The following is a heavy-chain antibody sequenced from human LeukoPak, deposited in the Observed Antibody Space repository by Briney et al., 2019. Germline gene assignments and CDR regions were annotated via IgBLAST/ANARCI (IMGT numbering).Heavy chain of an antibody. CDR3: AREDRSRGWVHWYLDL. J-gene: IGHJ2*01. D-gene: IGHD6-19*01. Sequence: PSDTLSLTCSVSGVSISSYYWSWIRQPPGKGLEWIGNIYYSSTTNYNPSLKGRITISVDSSNTHFSLTLLSVTAADTAADACAREDRSRGWVHWYLDLWGRGTLVTVSS. CDR1: GVSISSYY. V-gene: IGHV4-59*12. CDR2: IYYSSTT.